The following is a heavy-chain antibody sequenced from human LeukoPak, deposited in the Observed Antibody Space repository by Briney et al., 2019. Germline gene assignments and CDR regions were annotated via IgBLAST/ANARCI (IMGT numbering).Heavy chain of an antibody. V-gene: IGHV1-24*01. CDR1: GYTLTELS. Sequence: ASVKVSCKVSGYTLTELSMHWVRQAPGKGLEWMGGFDPEDGETIYAQKFQGRVTMTEDTSTDTAYMELRSLRSDDTAVYYCARTNVYYYDSSDYYPHFDYWGQGTLVTVSS. D-gene: IGHD3-22*01. CDR3: ARTNVYYYDSSDYYPHFDY. J-gene: IGHJ4*02. CDR2: FDPEDGET.